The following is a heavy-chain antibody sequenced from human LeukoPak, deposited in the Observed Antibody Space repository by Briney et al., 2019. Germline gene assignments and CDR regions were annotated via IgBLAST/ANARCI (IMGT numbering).Heavy chain of an antibody. J-gene: IGHJ4*02. CDR2: IYSGGST. CDR3: AKEAPRYFDWLGGPDGPYYFDY. Sequence: GGSLRLSCAASGFTVSSNYMSWVRQAPGKGLEWVSAIYSGGSTYYADSVKGRFTISRDNSKNTLYLQMNSLRAEDTAVYYCAKEAPRYFDWLGGPDGPYYFDYWGQGTLVTVSS. CDR1: GFTVSSNY. D-gene: IGHD3-9*01. V-gene: IGHV3-66*01.